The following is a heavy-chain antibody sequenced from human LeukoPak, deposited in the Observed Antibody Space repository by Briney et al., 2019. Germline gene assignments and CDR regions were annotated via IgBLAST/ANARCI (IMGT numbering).Heavy chain of an antibody. J-gene: IGHJ6*03. D-gene: IGHD2-21*02. CDR2: IYYSGST. CDR1: GGSISSYY. CDR3: ARDVAYCGGDCYTDYYYYMDV. V-gene: IGHV4-59*12. Sequence: SETLSLTCTVSGGSISSYYWSWIRQPPGKGLEWIGYIYYSGSTNYNPSLKSRVTISVDTSKNQFSLKLSSVTAADTAVYYCARDVAYCGGDCYTDYYYYMDVWGKGTTVTVSS.